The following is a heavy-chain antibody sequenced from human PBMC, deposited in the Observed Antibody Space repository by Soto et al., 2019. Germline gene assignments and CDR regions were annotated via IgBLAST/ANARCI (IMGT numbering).Heavy chain of an antibody. J-gene: IGHJ4*02. V-gene: IGHV4-61*01. CDR3: ARVSSGWYYFDY. Sequence: SETLSLTCTVSGGSVSSGSYYWSWIRQPPGKGLEWIGYMYNSGSTNYNPSLKSRVIISVDTSKNQFSLKLSSVTAADTAVYYCARVSSGWYYFDYWGQGTLVTVS. CDR2: MYNSGST. CDR1: GGSVSSGSYY. D-gene: IGHD6-19*01.